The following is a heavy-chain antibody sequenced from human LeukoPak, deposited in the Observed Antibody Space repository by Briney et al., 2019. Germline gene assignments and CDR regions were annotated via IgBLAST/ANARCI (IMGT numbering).Heavy chain of an antibody. CDR3: ARDLRQGSMGYFDY. CDR2: IYSGGST. V-gene: IGHV3-66*01. D-gene: IGHD2-8*01. CDR1: GFTVSSNY. Sequence: GGSLRLSCAASGFTVSSNYMSWVRQAPGKGLEWVSVIYSGGSTYYADSVKGRFTISRDNSKNTLYLQMNSLRAEDAAVYYCARDLRQGSMGYFDYWGQGTLVTVSS. J-gene: IGHJ4*02.